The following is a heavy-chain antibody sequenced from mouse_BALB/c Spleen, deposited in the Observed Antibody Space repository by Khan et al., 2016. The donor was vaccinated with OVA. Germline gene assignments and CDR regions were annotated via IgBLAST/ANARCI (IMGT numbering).Heavy chain of an antibody. CDR3: VRDGAYHRNDGWFAY. J-gene: IGHJ3*01. CDR1: GYTFTSYT. Sequence: QVQLQQSGAELARPGASVKMSCKASGYTFTSYTIHWIKERPGQGLEWIGNINPSNGYTNYNQKFKDKATLTTDKSSTTAYLQLSSLTSEDSAVYNGVRDGAYHRNDGWFAYWGQGTLVTVSA. V-gene: IGHV1-4*01. CDR2: INPSNGYT. D-gene: IGHD2-14*01.